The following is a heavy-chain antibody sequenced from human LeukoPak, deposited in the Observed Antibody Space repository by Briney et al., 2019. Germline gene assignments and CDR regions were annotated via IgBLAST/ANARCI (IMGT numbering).Heavy chain of an antibody. V-gene: IGHV4-59*08. CDR2: IYYSGST. CDR3: ARRIDRVGDGYNSHFDY. CDR1: GGSISSYY. J-gene: IGHJ4*02. Sequence: SETLSLTCTVSGGSISSYYWSWIRPPPGKGLEWIGYIYYSGSTNYNPSLKSRVTISVDTSKNQFSLKLSSVTAADTAVYYCARRIDRVGDGYNSHFDYWGQGTLVTVSS. D-gene: IGHD5-24*01.